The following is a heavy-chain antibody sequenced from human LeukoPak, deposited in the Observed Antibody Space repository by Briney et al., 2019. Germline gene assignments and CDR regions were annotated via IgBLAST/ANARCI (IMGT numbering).Heavy chain of an antibody. J-gene: IGHJ4*02. V-gene: IGHV3-30*01. Sequence: GGSLRLSCAASGFTFSSYAMHWVRQAPGKGLEWVAVISYDGSNKYYADSVKGRFTISRDNSKYTLYLQMNSLRAEDTAVYYCAGSRGIVGAVYDYWGQGTLVTVSS. CDR3: AGSRGIVGAVYDY. CDR1: GFTFSSYA. D-gene: IGHD1-26*01. CDR2: ISYDGSNK.